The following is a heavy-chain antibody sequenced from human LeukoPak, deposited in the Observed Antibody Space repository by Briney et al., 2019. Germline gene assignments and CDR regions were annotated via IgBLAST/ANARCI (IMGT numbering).Heavy chain of an antibody. Sequence: SETLSLTCTVSGGSISSYYWSWIRQPAGKGLEWIGRIYTSGSTNYNPSLKSRVTMSVDTSKNQFSLKLSSVTAADTAVYYCARVYSSSPISGYYMDVWGKGTTVTVSS. D-gene: IGHD6-6*01. CDR2: IYTSGST. V-gene: IGHV4-4*07. J-gene: IGHJ6*03. CDR1: GGSISSYY. CDR3: ARVYSSSPISGYYMDV.